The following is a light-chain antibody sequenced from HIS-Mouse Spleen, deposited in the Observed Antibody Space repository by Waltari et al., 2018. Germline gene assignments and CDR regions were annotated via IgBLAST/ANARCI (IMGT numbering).Light chain of an antibody. CDR1: NIGSKS. CDR2: DDS. V-gene: IGLV3-21*03. Sequence: SYVLTQPPSVSVAPGKTDRITCGGNNIGSKSVHWYQQKPGQAPVLGVYDDSDRPSGIPGRFSGSNSGNTATLTISRVEAGDEADYYCQVWDSSSDHVVFGGGTKLTVL. CDR3: QVWDSSSDHVV. J-gene: IGLJ2*01.